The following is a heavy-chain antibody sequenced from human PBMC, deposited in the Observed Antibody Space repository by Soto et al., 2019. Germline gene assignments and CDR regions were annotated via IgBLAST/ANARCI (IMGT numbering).Heavy chain of an antibody. CDR1: GGSFSGYY. V-gene: IGHV4-34*01. D-gene: IGHD2-15*01. J-gene: IGHJ6*02. CDR3: ASRRYCSGGSCPTIYGMDV. CDR2: INHSGST. Sequence: PSETLSLTCAVYGGSFSGYYWSWIRQPPGKGLEWIGEINHSGSTNYNPSLKSRVTISVDTSKNQFSLKLSPVTAADTAVYYCASRRYCSGGSCPTIYGMDVWGQGTTVTVSS.